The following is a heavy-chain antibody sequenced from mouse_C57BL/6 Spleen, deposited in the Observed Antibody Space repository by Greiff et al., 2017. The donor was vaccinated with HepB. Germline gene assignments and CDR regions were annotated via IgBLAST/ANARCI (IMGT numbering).Heavy chain of an antibody. CDR2: IDPENGDT. J-gene: IGHJ2*01. Sequence: EVKVVESGAELVRPGASVKLSCTASGFNIKDDYMHWVKQRPEQGLEWIGWIDPENGDTEYASKFQGKATITAVTSSNTAYLQLSSLTSEDTAVYYCTTMDYWGQGTTLTVSS. CDR1: GFNIKDDY. V-gene: IGHV14-4*01. CDR3: TTMDY.